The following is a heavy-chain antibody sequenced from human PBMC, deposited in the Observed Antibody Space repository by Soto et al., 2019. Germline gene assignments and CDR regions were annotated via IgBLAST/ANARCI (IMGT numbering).Heavy chain of an antibody. J-gene: IGHJ4*02. CDR1: WFSISTDRAA. D-gene: IGHD6-19*01. V-gene: IGHV6-1*01. CDR2: TYYRSGWSR. Sequence: PSQTLSLTCAISWFSISTDRAAWNWIRQSPSRGLEWLGRTYYRSGWSREYAVSVRGRITINQDTSKNQFSLQLNSVTPEDKAVYFCARAYSSGCFSCFDFWGQGTLVTVSS. CDR3: ARAYSSGCFSCFDF.